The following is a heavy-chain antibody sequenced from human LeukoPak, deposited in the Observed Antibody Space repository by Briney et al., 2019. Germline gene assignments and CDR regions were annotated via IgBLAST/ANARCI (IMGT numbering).Heavy chain of an antibody. J-gene: IGHJ5*02. CDR2: IKKDGSQK. D-gene: IGHD1-26*01. CDR1: GFTFSDKW. CDR3: ARVGWELLNLHFDP. Sequence: GGSLRLSCVASGFTFSDKWMSWLRQAPGKGPEWVASIKKDGSQKYYVDFVKGRFTISRDNAQNSLYLEMSSLSVEDTAIYSCARVGWELLNLHFDPWGQGTLVTVSS. V-gene: IGHV3-7*03.